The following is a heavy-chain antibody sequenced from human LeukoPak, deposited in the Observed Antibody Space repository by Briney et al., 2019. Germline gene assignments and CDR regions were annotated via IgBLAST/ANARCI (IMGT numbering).Heavy chain of an antibody. V-gene: IGHV1-46*01. Sequence: ASVKVSCKASGYTFTGYYIHWVRQAPGQGLEWMGMINPSGGSTGYAQKFQGRVTMTRDMSTSTVYMELSSLRSEDTAVFYCARRAQVERRHSQFDYWGQGTLVTVSS. CDR1: GYTFTGYY. CDR3: ARRAQVERRHSQFDY. D-gene: IGHD1-1*01. J-gene: IGHJ4*02. CDR2: INPSGGST.